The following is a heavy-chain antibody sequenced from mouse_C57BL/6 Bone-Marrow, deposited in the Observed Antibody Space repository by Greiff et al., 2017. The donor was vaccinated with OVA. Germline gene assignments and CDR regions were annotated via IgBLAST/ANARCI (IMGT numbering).Heavy chain of an antibody. CDR1: GYAFSSSW. CDR3: ARHEDGYYASYFDY. J-gene: IGHJ2*01. D-gene: IGHD2-3*01. V-gene: IGHV1-82*01. CDR2: IYPGDGDT. Sequence: VQLVESGPELVKPGASVKISCKASGYAFSSSWMNWVKQRPGKGLEWIGRIYPGDGDTNYNGKFKGKATLTADKSSSTAYMQLSSLTSEDSAVYFCARHEDGYYASYFDYWGQGTTLTVPS.